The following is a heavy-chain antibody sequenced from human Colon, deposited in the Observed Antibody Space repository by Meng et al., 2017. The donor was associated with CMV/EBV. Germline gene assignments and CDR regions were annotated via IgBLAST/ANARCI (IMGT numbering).Heavy chain of an antibody. CDR2: IRNDSSYQ. Sequence: VYSGDGAGQPGRSLRLSFAASALTFSSFGMHWVRQAPGKRLEWVTFIRNDSSYQYYADSVQGRFTVSRDNSKNTMYLLMNSVGVDDTAVYYCAKVADYADFVMEYWGQGTLVTVSS. CDR1: ALTFSSFG. J-gene: IGHJ4*02. V-gene: IGHV3-30*02. D-gene: IGHD4-17*01. CDR3: AKVADYADFVMEY.